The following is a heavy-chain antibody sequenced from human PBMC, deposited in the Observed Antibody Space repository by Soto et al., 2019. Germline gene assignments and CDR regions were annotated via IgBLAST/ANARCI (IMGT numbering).Heavy chain of an antibody. J-gene: IGHJ4*02. D-gene: IGHD2-2*01. CDR2: IYPGDSDS. CDR1: GFTFTSYW. V-gene: IGHV5-51*01. Sequence: GESLKISCKGSGFTFTSYWIAWVRQMPGKGLEWMGIIYPGDSDSSYSPSFQGQVTISADKSINTAYLHWSSLKASDTAIYYCAKPEGYCSTTTCSNFDYSGEGTLVTVYS. CDR3: AKPEGYCSTTTCSNFDY.